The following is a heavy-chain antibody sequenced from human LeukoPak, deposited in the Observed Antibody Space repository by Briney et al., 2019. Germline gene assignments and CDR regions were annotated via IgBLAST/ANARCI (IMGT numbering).Heavy chain of an antibody. Sequence: GGSLRLSCAASGFTFISYAMSWVRQAPGKGLEWVSTITENTGTTYYTDSVKGRFTISRDNSKNTLYLQMSSLRAEDTTVYYCARDPGGYMDVWGKGTTVTISS. J-gene: IGHJ6*03. V-gene: IGHV3-23*01. CDR1: GFTFISYA. CDR3: ARDPGGYMDV. D-gene: IGHD3-10*01. CDR2: ITENTGTT.